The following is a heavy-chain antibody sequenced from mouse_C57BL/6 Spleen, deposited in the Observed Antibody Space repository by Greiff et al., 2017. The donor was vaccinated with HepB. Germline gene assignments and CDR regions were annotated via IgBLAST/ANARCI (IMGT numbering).Heavy chain of an antibody. D-gene: IGHD1-1*01. Sequence: VQLQQSGPELVKPGASVKISCKASGYTFTDYYMNWVKQSHGKSLEWIGDINPNNGGTSYNQKFKGKATLTVDKSSSTAYMELRSLTSEDSAVYYCAREGVYYYGSSYVGYAMDYWGQGTSVTVSS. CDR2: INPNNGGT. J-gene: IGHJ4*01. V-gene: IGHV1-26*01. CDR3: AREGVYYYGSSYVGYAMDY. CDR1: GYTFTDYY.